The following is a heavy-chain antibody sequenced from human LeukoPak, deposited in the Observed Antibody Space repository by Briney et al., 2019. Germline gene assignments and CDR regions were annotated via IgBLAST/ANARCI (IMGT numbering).Heavy chain of an antibody. V-gene: IGHV3-9*01. Sequence: GGSLRLSCAASGFTFDDYAMHWVRQAPGKGLEWVSGISWNSGSIGYADSVKGRFTISRDNAKNSLYLQMNSLRAEDTTLYYCAKDRNYYDSSTVIDYWGQGTLVTVSS. CDR2: ISWNSGSI. CDR1: GFTFDDYA. D-gene: IGHD3-22*01. J-gene: IGHJ4*02. CDR3: AKDRNYYDSSTVIDY.